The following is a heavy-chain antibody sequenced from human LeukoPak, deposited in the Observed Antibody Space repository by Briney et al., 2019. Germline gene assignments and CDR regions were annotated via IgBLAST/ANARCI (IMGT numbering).Heavy chain of an antibody. V-gene: IGHV3-23*01. CDR2: ISGSGSST. D-gene: IGHD3-22*01. CDR1: GFTFSSYA. J-gene: IGHJ4*02. Sequence: GSLRLSCAASGFTFSSYAMSWVRQAPGKGLEWVSSISGSGSSTYYADSVKGRFTISRDNSKNTLYLQMNSLRAEDTAVYYCAKNYYETSGYGFDYWGQGTLVTVSS. CDR3: AKNYYETSGYGFDY.